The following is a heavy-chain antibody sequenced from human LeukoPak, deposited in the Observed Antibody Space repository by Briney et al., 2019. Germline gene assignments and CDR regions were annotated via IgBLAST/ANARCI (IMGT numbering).Heavy chain of an antibody. CDR3: ARDIRWNDADY. CDR2: INPNSGGT. V-gene: IGHV1-2*06. D-gene: IGHD1-1*01. J-gene: IGHJ4*02. CDR1: GYTFTGYY. Sequence: ASVKVSCKASGYTFTGYYMHWVRQAPGQGLEWMGRINPNSGGTNYAQKFQDRVTMTRDTSISTAYMELSRLRSDHTAVYYCARDIRWNDADYWGQGTLVTVSS.